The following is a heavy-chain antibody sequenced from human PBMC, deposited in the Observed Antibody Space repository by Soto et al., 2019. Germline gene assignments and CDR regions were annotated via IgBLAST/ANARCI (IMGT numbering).Heavy chain of an antibody. D-gene: IGHD6-19*01. CDR2: IYHSGST. Sequence: QLQLQESGSGLVKPPQTLSLTCAVSGGPISSGGSSWSWIRQPPGKGLEWIGYIYHSGSTYYNPSLKSRVTISVDRSKNQFSLKLSSVTAADTAVYYCARAGDSSGPVALGYWGQGTLVTVSS. CDR3: ARAGDSSGPVALGY. CDR1: GGPISSGGSS. V-gene: IGHV4-30-2*01. J-gene: IGHJ4*02.